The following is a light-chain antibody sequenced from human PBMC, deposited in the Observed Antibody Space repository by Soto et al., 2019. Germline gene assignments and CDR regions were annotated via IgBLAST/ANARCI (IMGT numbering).Light chain of an antibody. CDR3: QQYGSSPYT. CDR1: QSVSSSY. CDR2: GAS. J-gene: IGKJ2*01. Sequence: EIVVTQSPGTLSLSPGERATLSCRASQSVSSSYLAWYQQQPGQAPRLLIYGASSRATGIPDRFSGSGSGTDFTLTISRLEPVDFAVYYCQQYGSSPYTFGRGTKLEIK. V-gene: IGKV3-20*01.